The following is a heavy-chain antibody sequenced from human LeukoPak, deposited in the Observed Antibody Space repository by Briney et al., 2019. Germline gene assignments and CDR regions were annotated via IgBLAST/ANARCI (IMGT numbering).Heavy chain of an antibody. CDR2: ISYDGSNK. J-gene: IGHJ4*02. D-gene: IGHD6-13*01. Sequence: TGGSLRLPCAASGFTFSSYAMHWVRQAPGKGLEWVAVISYDGSNKYYADSVKGRFTISRDNSKNTLYLQMNSLRAEDTAVYYCARMDSSRWYTIDYWGQGTLVTVSS. V-gene: IGHV3-30-3*01. CDR3: ARMDSSRWYTIDY. CDR1: GFTFSSYA.